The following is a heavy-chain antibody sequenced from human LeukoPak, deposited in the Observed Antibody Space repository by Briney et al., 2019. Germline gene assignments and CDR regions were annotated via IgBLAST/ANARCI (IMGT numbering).Heavy chain of an antibody. V-gene: IGHV4-4*07. CDR3: ARGGGTSWLDY. CDR2: IYTGGST. CDR1: GGPISNYY. J-gene: IGHJ4*02. Sequence: SETLSLTCTVSGGPISNYYWSWIRQPAGKGLEWIGRIYTGGSTNYNPPLKSRVTMSVDTSKNQFSLKVSSVTAADTAVYYCARGGGTSWLDYWGQGTLVIVSS. D-gene: IGHD6-13*01.